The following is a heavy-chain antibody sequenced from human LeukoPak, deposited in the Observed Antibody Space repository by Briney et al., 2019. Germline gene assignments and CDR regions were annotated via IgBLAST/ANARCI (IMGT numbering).Heavy chain of an antibody. CDR1: GFTFSSYS. D-gene: IGHD4-11*01. Sequence: TGGSLRLSCAASGFTFSSYSMNWVRQAPGKGLEWVSSISSSSSYIYYADSVKGRFTISRDNAKNSLYLQMNSLRAEDTAVYYCARGEDRGYSNSDAFDIWGQGTMVTVSS. V-gene: IGHV3-21*01. CDR3: ARGEDRGYSNSDAFDI. CDR2: ISSSSSYI. J-gene: IGHJ3*02.